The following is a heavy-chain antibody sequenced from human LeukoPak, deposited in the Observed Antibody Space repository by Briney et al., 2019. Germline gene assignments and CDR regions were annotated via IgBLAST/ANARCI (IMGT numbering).Heavy chain of an antibody. J-gene: IGHJ5*02. V-gene: IGHV5-51*01. CDR2: IYPGDSDT. Sequence: GESLKISCKDPGYSFTNYWIAWVRQIPGKGLGWMGMIYPGDSDTRYSPSFQGQVTISADTSISTAYLQWSSLKASDTSMYYCVRQSIATTPFDPWGQGTLVTVSS. CDR1: GYSFTNYW. D-gene: IGHD6-6*01. CDR3: VRQSIATTPFDP.